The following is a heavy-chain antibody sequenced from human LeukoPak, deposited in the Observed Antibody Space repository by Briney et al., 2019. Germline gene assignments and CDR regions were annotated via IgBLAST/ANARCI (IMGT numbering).Heavy chain of an antibody. J-gene: IGHJ4*02. CDR1: GGSISSGGYS. V-gene: IGHV4-30-2*01. CDR2: IDHSGST. Sequence: KSSQTLSLTCAVSGGSISSGGYSWSWIRQPPGKGLEWIGYIDHSGSTYYNPSLKSRVTISVDRSKNQFFLKLSSVTAADTAVYYCARVADYYDSSGPGPLDYWGQGTLVTVSS. CDR3: ARVADYYDSSGPGPLDY. D-gene: IGHD3-22*01.